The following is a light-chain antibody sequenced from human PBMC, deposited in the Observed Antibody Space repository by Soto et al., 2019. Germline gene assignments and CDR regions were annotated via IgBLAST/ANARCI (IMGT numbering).Light chain of an antibody. CDR2: DVS. CDR1: NSDVGAYNF. V-gene: IGLV2-8*01. Sequence: QSALTQPPSASGSAGQSVTISCPGTNSDVGAYNFVSWYQQHPNKAPKLMIYDVSKRPSGVPDRFSASKSGNTASLTVSGLQAEDEADYYCSSYAGNNIVVFGTGTKVTVL. CDR3: SSYAGNNIVV. J-gene: IGLJ1*01.